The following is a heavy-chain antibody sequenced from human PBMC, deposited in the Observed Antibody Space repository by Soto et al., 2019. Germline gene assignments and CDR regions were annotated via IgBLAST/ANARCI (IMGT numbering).Heavy chain of an antibody. Sequence: SETLSLPCTVSGGSISRYYWSWIRQPPGKGLEWIGYIYYSGSTNYNPSLKSRVTISVDTSKNQFSLKLSSVTAADTAVYYCAREKSGSYYYWGQGTLGTVSS. CDR1: GGSISRYY. CDR2: IYYSGST. CDR3: AREKSGSYYY. D-gene: IGHD1-26*01. J-gene: IGHJ4*02. V-gene: IGHV4-59*01.